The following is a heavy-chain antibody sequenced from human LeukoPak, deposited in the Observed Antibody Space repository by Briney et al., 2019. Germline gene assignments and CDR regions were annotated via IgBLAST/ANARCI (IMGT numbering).Heavy chain of an antibody. J-gene: IGHJ4*02. CDR1: GYIFTIYD. CDR3: ARDSGEVPDY. CDR2: INPNNGGT. D-gene: IGHD3-10*01. Sequence: ASVKVSCKASGYIFTIYDINWVRQAPGQGLEWMGWINPNNGGTKYAQNFQGRVTMTRDTSISTAYMELDRLRFDDTAVYYCARDSGEVPDYWGQGTLVTVSS. V-gene: IGHV1-2*02.